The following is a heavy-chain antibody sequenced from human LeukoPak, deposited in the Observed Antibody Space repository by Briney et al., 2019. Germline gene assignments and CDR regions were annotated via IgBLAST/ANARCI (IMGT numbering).Heavy chain of an antibody. D-gene: IGHD6-13*01. J-gene: IGHJ1*01. V-gene: IGHV3-9*01. CDR1: GFTFYNYA. CDR3: ARAYKDRSLAGKKEFFQH. Sequence: GGSLRLSRAASGFTFYNYAMNWVRQVPGKGLEWISLISWNSGTIGYADSVKGRFTISRDNANNFLYLQMNSLRAEDTALYYCARAYKDRSLAGKKEFFQHWGQGTLVTVSS. CDR2: ISWNSGTI.